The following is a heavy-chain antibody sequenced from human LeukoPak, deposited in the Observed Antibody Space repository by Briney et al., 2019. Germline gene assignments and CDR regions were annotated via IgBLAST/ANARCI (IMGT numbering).Heavy chain of an antibody. Sequence: PGGSLRLSCAASGFTFSSYNMNWVRQAPGKGLEWVSSISSSSSYIYYADSVKGRFTISRDNAKNSLYLQMNSLRAEDTAVYYCAKDLVTEWLRVDYWGQGTLVTVSS. CDR1: GFTFSSYN. J-gene: IGHJ4*02. CDR2: ISSSSSYI. CDR3: AKDLVTEWLRVDY. V-gene: IGHV3-21*01. D-gene: IGHD5-12*01.